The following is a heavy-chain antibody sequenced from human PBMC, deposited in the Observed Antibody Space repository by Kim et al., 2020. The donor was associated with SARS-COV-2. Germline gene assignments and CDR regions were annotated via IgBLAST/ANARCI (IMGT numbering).Heavy chain of an antibody. D-gene: IGHD2-15*01. J-gene: IGHJ5*02. CDR2: IVHSGTT. CDR3: AGGRCQGRSSDWFDP. CDR1: GASINNNKW. V-gene: IGHV4-4*02. Sequence: SETLSLTCSVSGASINNNKWWGWVRHSPGEGLVWSGEIVHSGTTNYNPSLKSRVTISLDKTNNQFSLNLKSMTAADTAVYYCAGGRCQGRSSDWFDPWGQGTLVTVSS.